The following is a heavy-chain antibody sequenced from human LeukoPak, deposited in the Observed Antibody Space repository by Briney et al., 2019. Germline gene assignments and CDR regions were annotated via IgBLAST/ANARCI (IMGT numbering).Heavy chain of an antibody. D-gene: IGHD4-23*01. Sequence: ASVTVSCKASGYTFTGYYLHWVRQAPGQGLDWMGLINSNSGGTNYAQKFQGGVTMTRDTSISTASMELSRLRSDDTAVYYCARVAFRTPLSILHYWGQGTLVTVSS. CDR1: GYTFTGYY. J-gene: IGHJ4*02. V-gene: IGHV1-2*02. CDR2: INSNSGGT. CDR3: ARVAFRTPLSILHY.